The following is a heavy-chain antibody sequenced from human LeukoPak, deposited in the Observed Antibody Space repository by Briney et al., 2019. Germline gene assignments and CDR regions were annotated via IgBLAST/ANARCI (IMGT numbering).Heavy chain of an antibody. D-gene: IGHD5-24*01. J-gene: IGHJ6*03. CDR3: ASLEDGPWYYYYYMDV. CDR1: GGTFSSYA. V-gene: IGHV1-69*05. Sequence: EASVKVSCKASGGTFSSYAISWVRQAPGQGLEGMGGIIPIFGTANYAQKFQGRVTITTDESTSTAYMELSSLRSEDTAVYYCASLEDGPWYYYYYMDVWGKGTTVTVSS. CDR2: IIPIFGTA.